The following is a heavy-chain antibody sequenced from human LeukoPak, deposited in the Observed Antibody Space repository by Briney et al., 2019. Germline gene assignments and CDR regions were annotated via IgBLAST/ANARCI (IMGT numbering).Heavy chain of an antibody. CDR2: ISWNGGRT. Sequence: GGSLRLSCAASGFRFDDYGMSWVRQGPGKGLEWVSGISWNGGRTGYADSMKGRFTISRDNAKNSLYLQMNSLRAEDTALYYCARYTRGLGYMDVWGKGTTVTVSS. J-gene: IGHJ6*03. CDR1: GFRFDDYG. V-gene: IGHV3-20*04. D-gene: IGHD3-10*01. CDR3: ARYTRGLGYMDV.